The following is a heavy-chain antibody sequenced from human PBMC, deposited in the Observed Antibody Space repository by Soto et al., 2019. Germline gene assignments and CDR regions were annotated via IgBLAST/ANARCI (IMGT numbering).Heavy chain of an antibody. D-gene: IGHD6-19*01. CDR1: GYPFTSYA. CDR3: ARDGAALADDLDR. V-gene: IGHV1-3*04. Sequence: QVQLVQSGAEVKKPGASVKVSCKASGYPFTSYAMHWVRQAPGERLEWVGWINTETGNRRYSQKLQVRITITRDTSTNTVYMELSSLRSEDTDIYYCARDGAALADDLDRWGQGTLVTVSS. CDR2: INTETGNR. J-gene: IGHJ5*02.